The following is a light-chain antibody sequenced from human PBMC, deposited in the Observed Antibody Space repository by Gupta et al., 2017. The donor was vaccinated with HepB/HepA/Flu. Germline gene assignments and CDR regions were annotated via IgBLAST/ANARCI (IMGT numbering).Light chain of an antibody. CDR3: QQRTNSMYT. Sequence: ELVLTQSPATLSLSPGDRATLSCRASQSVSTYLAWYQQRPGQAPRLLIYGASNRATDIPARFSGSLSGRDFTLTISSLEPEDFAVYYGQQRTNSMYTFGQGSKLEIK. CDR1: QSVSTY. CDR2: GAS. J-gene: IGKJ2*01. V-gene: IGKV3-11*02.